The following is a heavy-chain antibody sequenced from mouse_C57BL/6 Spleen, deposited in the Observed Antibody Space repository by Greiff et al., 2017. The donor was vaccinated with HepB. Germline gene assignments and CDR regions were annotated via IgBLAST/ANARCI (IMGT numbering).Heavy chain of an antibody. D-gene: IGHD2-4*01. J-gene: IGHJ4*01. V-gene: IGHV1-20*01. CDR1: GYSFTGYF. Sequence: EVQLQQSGPELVKPGDSVKISCKASGYSFTGYFMNWVMQSHGKSLEWIGRINPYNGDTFYNQKFKGKATLTVDKSSSTAHMELRSLTSEDSAVYYCARDEYDDHYYAMDYWGQGTSVTVSS. CDR2: INPYNGDT. CDR3: ARDEYDDHYYAMDY.